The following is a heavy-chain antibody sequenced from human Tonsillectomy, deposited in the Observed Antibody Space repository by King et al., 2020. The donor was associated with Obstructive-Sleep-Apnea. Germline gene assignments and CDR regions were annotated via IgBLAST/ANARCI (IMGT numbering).Heavy chain of an antibody. V-gene: IGHV1-69*01. J-gene: IGHJ6*02. CDR2: IIPIFPTT. D-gene: IGHD3-9*01. CDR1: GGTFSNFA. Sequence: QLVQSGAEVKKPGSSVKVSCKTSGGTFSNFASSWVRQAPGQGLEWMGGIIPIFPTTNYAQKFEGRLTITADESTGTADMELRSLRSEDTAVYYCARDVLTSDYYYYGMDVWGQGTTVTV. CDR3: ARDVLTSDYYYYGMDV.